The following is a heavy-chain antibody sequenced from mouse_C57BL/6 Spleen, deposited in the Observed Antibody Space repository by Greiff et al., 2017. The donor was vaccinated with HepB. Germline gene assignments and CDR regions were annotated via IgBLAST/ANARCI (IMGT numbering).Heavy chain of an antibody. J-gene: IGHJ1*03. CDR3: ASLHYYDSSTDV. CDR2: IDPSDSDT. Sequence: QVQLQQPGAELVKPGASVKLSCKASGYTFTSYWMQWVKQRPGQGLEWIGEIDPSDSDTNYNQKFKGKATLTVDTSSSTAYMQLRSLTSEDSAVYDGASLHYYDSSTDVWGTGTTVTVSS. D-gene: IGHD1-1*01. V-gene: IGHV1-50*01. CDR1: GYTFTSYW.